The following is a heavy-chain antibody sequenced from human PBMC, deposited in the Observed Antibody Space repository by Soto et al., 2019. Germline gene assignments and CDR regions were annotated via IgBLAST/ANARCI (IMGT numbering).Heavy chain of an antibody. CDR2: IYYSGST. D-gene: IGHD1-26*01. J-gene: IGHJ5*02. V-gene: IGHV4-31*03. CDR1: GGSISSGGYY. CDR3: ARSWVGNWFDP. Sequence: SETLSLTCTVSGGSISSGGYYWSWIRQHPGKGLEWIGYIYYSGSTYYNPSLKSRVTISVDTSKNQFSLKLSSVTAADTAVYYCARSWVGNWFDPWGQGTLVTVSS.